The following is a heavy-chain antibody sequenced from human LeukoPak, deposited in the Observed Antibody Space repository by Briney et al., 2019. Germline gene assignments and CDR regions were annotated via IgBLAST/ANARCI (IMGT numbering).Heavy chain of an antibody. J-gene: IGHJ1*01. CDR3: ARETVLMVAEYFQH. V-gene: IGHV4-38-2*02. CDR2: IFHSGST. CDR1: GYSISSGYY. D-gene: IGHD2-8*01. Sequence: PSETLSLTCTVSGYSISSGYYWGWILQPPGKGLEWIGNIFHSGSTYYNPSLKSRVTISVDTSKYQCSLRLSSVTAADTAVYYCARETVLMVAEYFQHWGQGTLVTVSS.